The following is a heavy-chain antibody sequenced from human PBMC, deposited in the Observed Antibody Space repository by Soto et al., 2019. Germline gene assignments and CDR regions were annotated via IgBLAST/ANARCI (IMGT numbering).Heavy chain of an antibody. D-gene: IGHD3-16*01. Sequence: SETLSLTCTVSAGSIGTYCWSWIRQPPGKGLEWIGYIYYSGTTNYNPSLKSRGTIFLDTSKNQFSLRLSSVTAADTAVYYCARERGGTYDAFDIWGQGTLVTVSS. V-gene: IGHV4-59*01. J-gene: IGHJ3*02. CDR3: ARERGGTYDAFDI. CDR1: AGSIGTYC. CDR2: IYYSGTT.